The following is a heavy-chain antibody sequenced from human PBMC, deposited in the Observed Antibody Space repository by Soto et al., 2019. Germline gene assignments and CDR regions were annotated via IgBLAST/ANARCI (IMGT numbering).Heavy chain of an antibody. D-gene: IGHD3-10*01. CDR2: ISYDGSNK. Sequence: QVQLVESGGGVVQPGRSLRLSCAASGFTFSSYGMHWVRQAPGKGLEWVAVISYDGSNKYYADSVKGRFTISRDNSKNTRYLQMNSLRAEDTAVYYCAKDRFGDQVPGLYYYYYGMDVWGQGTTVTVSS. V-gene: IGHV3-30*18. CDR1: GFTFSSYG. J-gene: IGHJ6*02. CDR3: AKDRFGDQVPGLYYYYYGMDV.